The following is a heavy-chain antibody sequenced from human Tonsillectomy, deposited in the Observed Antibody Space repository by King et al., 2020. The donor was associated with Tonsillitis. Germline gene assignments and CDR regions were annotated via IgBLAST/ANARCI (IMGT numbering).Heavy chain of an antibody. CDR2: IKQDGSEK. Sequence: VQLVESGGGLVQPGGSLRLSCAASGFTFSSYWMSWVRQAPGKGLEWVANIKQDGSEKYYVDSVKGRFTISRDNAKNSLYLQMKSLRAEDTAVYYCARDEEQCLQLGSGFDLWCQGTLVTVSS. V-gene: IGHV3-7*03. CDR3: ARDEEQCLQLGSGFDL. J-gene: IGHJ5*02. D-gene: IGHD6-19*01. CDR1: GFTFSSYW.